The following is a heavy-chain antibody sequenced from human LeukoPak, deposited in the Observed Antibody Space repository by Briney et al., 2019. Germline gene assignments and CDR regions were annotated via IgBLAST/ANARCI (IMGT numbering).Heavy chain of an antibody. V-gene: IGHV4-4*07. J-gene: IGHJ5*02. CDR1: GESIKSFY. Sequence: RASETLSLTCTVSGESIKSFYWSWIRQPAGKGLEWIGSIYYSGSTYYNPSLKSRVTISVDTSKNQFSLKLSSVTAADTAVYYCARNVLYSGYQRACWFDPWGQGTLVTVSS. CDR2: IYYSGST. D-gene: IGHD5-12*01. CDR3: ARNVLYSGYQRACWFDP.